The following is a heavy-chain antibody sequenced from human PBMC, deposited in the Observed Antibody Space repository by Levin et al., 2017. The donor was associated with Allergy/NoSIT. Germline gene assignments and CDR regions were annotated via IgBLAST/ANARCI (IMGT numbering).Heavy chain of an antibody. Sequence: GESLKISCAASGFTFSSYAMHWVRQAPGKGLEWVAVISYDGSNKYYADSVKGRFTISRDNSKNTLYLQMNSLRAEDTAVYYCARDHTTMVRGVPDYWGQGTLVTVSS. V-gene: IGHV3-30-3*01. D-gene: IGHD3-10*01. CDR3: ARDHTTMVRGVPDY. CDR2: ISYDGSNK. J-gene: IGHJ4*02. CDR1: GFTFSSYA.